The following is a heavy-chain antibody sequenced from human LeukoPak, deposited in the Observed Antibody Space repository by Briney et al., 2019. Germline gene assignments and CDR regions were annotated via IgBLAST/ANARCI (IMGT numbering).Heavy chain of an antibody. CDR2: AYNGNT. D-gene: IGHD3-3*01. Sequence: AYNGNTNYAQKLQGRVTMTTDTSTSTAYMGLRSLRSDDTAVYYCAREDYDFWSGSRDFDYWGQGTLVTVSS. J-gene: IGHJ4*02. V-gene: IGHV1-18*01. CDR3: AREDYDFWSGSRDFDY.